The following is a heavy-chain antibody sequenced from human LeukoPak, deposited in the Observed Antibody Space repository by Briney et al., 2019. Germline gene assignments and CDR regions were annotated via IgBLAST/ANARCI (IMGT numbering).Heavy chain of an antibody. CDR1: GFTFSSYW. J-gene: IGHJ6*02. Sequence: GGSLRLSCAASGFTFSSYWMTWVRQAPGKGLEWVANIKQDGSEKYYVDSVKGRFTISRDNAKNSLYLQMNSLRAEDTAVYFCARDGMWELPPDFYYGMDVWGQGTTVTVSS. V-gene: IGHV3-7*01. D-gene: IGHD1-26*01. CDR2: IKQDGSEK. CDR3: ARDGMWELPPDFYYGMDV.